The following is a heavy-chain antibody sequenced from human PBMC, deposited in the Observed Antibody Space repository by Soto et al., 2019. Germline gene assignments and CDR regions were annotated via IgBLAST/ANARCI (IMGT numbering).Heavy chain of an antibody. J-gene: IGHJ6*02. CDR2: IYYSGST. D-gene: IGHD6-13*01. CDR3: ARAELSSSWSHDYYYYGMDV. CDR1: GGSISSYY. Sequence: SETLSLTCTVSGGSISSYYWSWIRQPPGKGLEWIGYIYYSGSTNYNPSLKSRVTISVDTSKNQFSLKLSSVTAADTAVYYCARAELSSSWSHDYYYYGMDVWGQGTTVTVSS. V-gene: IGHV4-59*01.